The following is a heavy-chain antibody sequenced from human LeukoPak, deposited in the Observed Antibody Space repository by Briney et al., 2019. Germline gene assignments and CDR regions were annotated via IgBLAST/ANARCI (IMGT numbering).Heavy chain of an antibody. J-gene: IGHJ4*02. CDR2: FYHSGST. CDR1: GGSLRSYS. Sequence: PSETLSLTRTVSGGSLRSYSWSWIRQPPGKGREGIGYFYHSGSTYYNPSLKSRVTISVDRSKNQFSLKLTSVTAADTAVYYCARGVRGSGRFDYWGQGTLVTVSS. V-gene: IGHV4-30-2*01. D-gene: IGHD3-10*01. CDR3: ARGVRGSGRFDY.